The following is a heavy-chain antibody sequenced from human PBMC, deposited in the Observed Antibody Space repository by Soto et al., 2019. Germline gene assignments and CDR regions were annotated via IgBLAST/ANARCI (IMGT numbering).Heavy chain of an antibody. CDR1: GGSISSSSYY. CDR2: IYYSGST. CDR3: ARVFGIAADYFDY. Sequence: SETLSLTCTVSGGSISSSSYYWGWIRQPPGKGLEWIGSIYYSGSTYYNPSLKSRVTISVDTSKNQFSLKLSSVTDADTDVYYCARVFGIAADYFDYWGQGKMLTVS. D-gene: IGHD6-13*01. V-gene: IGHV4-39*07. J-gene: IGHJ4*02.